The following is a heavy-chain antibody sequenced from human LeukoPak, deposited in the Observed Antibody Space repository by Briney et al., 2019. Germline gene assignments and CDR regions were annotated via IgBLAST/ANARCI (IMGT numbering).Heavy chain of an antibody. Sequence: ASVKVSCKASGYTFTGYYMHWVRQAPGQGLEWMGWINPNSGGTNYAQKFQGRVTMTRDTSISTAYMELSRLRSDDTAVYYCARVDQYSSSWCVSEGWYFDYWGQGTLVTVSS. J-gene: IGHJ4*02. CDR3: ARVDQYSSSWCVSEGWYFDY. CDR1: GYTFTGYY. CDR2: INPNSGGT. V-gene: IGHV1-2*02. D-gene: IGHD6-13*01.